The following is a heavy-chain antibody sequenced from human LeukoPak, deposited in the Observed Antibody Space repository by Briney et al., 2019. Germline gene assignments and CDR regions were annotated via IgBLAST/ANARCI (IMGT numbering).Heavy chain of an antibody. D-gene: IGHD5-18*01. CDR2: ISSSSSYI. Sequence: GGSLRLSCAASGFTFSSYSMNWVRQAPGKGLEWVSSISSSSSYIYYADSVKGRFTISRDNSKNTLYLQMNSLRAEDTAVYYCAKDTAMVLTFDYWGQGTLVTVSS. CDR1: GFTFSSYS. CDR3: AKDTAMVLTFDY. V-gene: IGHV3-21*01. J-gene: IGHJ4*02.